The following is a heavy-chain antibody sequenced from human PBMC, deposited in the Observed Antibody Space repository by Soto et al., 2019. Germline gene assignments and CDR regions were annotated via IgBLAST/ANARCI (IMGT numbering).Heavy chain of an antibody. Sequence: PSETLSLTCTVSGGSISSGDYYWSWIRQPPGKGLEWIGYIYYSGSTYYNPSLKSRVTISVDTSKNQFSLKRTSVTAADTAVYYCARYQKGPFDYWGQGTLVTVTS. D-gene: IGHD2-2*01. CDR1: GGSISSGDYY. CDR3: ARYQKGPFDY. J-gene: IGHJ4*02. V-gene: IGHV4-30-4*01. CDR2: IYYSGST.